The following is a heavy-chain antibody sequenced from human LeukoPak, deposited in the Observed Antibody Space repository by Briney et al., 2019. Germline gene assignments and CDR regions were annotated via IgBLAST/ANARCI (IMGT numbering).Heavy chain of an antibody. CDR1: GFTFSGSA. J-gene: IGHJ4*02. CDR2: MNQDGSER. Sequence: GGSLKLSCAASGFTFSGSAMHWVRQAPGKGLEWVANMNQDGSERHYVDSVKGRFTISRDNAKKSLYLQMNSLRAEDTAVYYCARDRHRNDLEYWGQGTLVTVSS. CDR3: ARDRHRNDLEY. V-gene: IGHV3-7*04. D-gene: IGHD1-14*01.